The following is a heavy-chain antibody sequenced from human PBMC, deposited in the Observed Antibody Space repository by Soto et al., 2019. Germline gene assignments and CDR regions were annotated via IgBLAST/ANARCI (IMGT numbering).Heavy chain of an antibody. Sequence: PGGSLRLSCAASGFTFSSYSMNWVRQAPGKGLEWVSSISSSSSYIYYADSVKGRFTISRDNAKNSLYLQMNSLRAEDTAVYYCARDLNVQLERREADYYYYYMDVWGKGTTVTVSS. J-gene: IGHJ6*03. CDR3: ARDLNVQLERREADYYYYYMDV. V-gene: IGHV3-21*01. D-gene: IGHD1-1*01. CDR2: ISSSSSYI. CDR1: GFTFSSYS.